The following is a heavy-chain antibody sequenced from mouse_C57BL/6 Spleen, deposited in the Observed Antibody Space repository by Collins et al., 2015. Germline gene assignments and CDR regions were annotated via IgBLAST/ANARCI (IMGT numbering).Heavy chain of an antibody. Sequence: DVKLVESGGGLVKPGGSLKLSCAASGFTFSSYIISWVRQTPEKRLEWVATISGGSSFTYYPDSVKGRFTISRDNARNTLYLQMSSLKSEDTAMYYCTRDGSSYYAMDYWGQGTSVTVSS. J-gene: IGHJ4*01. CDR1: GFTFSSYI. CDR2: ISGGSSFT. CDR3: TRDGSSYYAMDY. D-gene: IGHD2-2*01. V-gene: IGHV5-6-4*01.